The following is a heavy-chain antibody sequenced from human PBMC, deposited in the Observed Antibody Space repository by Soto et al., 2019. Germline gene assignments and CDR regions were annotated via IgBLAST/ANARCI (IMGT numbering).Heavy chain of an antibody. J-gene: IGHJ6*02. V-gene: IGHV3-53*02. Sequence: EVQLVETGGGLIQPGGSLRLSCAASGFTVSSNYMSWVRQAPGKGLEWVSVIYSGGSTYYADSVKGRFTISRDNSKNTLCLQMNSLRAEDTAVYYCARSTYYYYYGMDVWGQGTTVTVSS. CDR1: GFTVSSNY. CDR2: IYSGGST. CDR3: ARSTYYYYYGMDV.